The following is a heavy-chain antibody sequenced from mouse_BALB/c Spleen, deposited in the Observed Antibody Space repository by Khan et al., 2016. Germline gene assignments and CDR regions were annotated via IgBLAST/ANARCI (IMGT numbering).Heavy chain of an antibody. J-gene: IGHJ4*01. CDR3: ARWEYGNPYYAMDY. Sequence: EVQLQESGPGLVKPSQSLSLTCTVTGYSITSDYAWNWIRQFPGNKLEWMGYISYSGSTSYNPSLKSRISITRDTSKNQFFLQLNSVTTEDTATSYCARWEYGNPYYAMDYWGQGTSVTVSS. D-gene: IGHD2-10*02. V-gene: IGHV3-2*02. CDR2: ISYSGST. CDR1: GYSITSDYA.